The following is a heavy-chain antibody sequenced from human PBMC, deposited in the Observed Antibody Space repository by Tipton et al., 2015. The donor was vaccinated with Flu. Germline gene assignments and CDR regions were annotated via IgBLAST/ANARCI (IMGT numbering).Heavy chain of an antibody. Sequence: SLRLSCIASGFTVSSNHMSWVRQAPGKGLEWVSVIYSGGPTYYADSVKGRFTIPRDNSKNTLYLQMNSLRAEDTAVYYCAKGLVDGSGYYYYGMDVWGQGTTVTVSS. CDR3: AKGLVDGSGYYYYGMDV. CDR2: IYSGGPT. D-gene: IGHD3-3*01. J-gene: IGHJ6*02. V-gene: IGHV3-66*01. CDR1: GFTVSSNH.